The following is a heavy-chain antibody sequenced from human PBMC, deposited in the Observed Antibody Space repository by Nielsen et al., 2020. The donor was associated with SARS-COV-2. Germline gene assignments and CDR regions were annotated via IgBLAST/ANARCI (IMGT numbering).Heavy chain of an antibody. CDR3: AKLQWLAFLFSKTTA. D-gene: IGHD6-19*01. V-gene: IGHV3-7*03. J-gene: IGHJ4*02. CDR2: IKEDGSEK. Sequence: GESLKISCAASGFTFSSYWMNWVRQAPGKGLEWVANIKEDGSEKYYADSVKGRFTISRDNAKDLLYLQMNSLRAEDTAVYYCAKLQWLAFLFSKTTAGGQGTLVTVSS. CDR1: GFTFSSYW.